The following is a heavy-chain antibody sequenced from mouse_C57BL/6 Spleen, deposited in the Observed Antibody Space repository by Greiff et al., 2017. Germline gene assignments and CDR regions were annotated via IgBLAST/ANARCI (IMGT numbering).Heavy chain of an antibody. CDR1: GYTFTSYW. J-gene: IGHJ2*01. CDR3: ARDDYDY. CDR2: ICPGRGST. V-gene: IGHV1-55*01. Sequence: VKLQQPGAELVKPGASVTMSCKASGYTFTSYWITWVKQRPGQGLEWIGDICPGRGSTNYNEMFKSQATLTVDTSSSTAYIQHNSLTSEDSAVFYCARDDYDYWGQGTTLTVSS. D-gene: IGHD2-4*01.